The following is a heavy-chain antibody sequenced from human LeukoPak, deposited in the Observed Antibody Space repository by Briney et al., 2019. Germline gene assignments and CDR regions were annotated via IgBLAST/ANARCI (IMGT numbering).Heavy chain of an antibody. Sequence: SVKVSCKASGGTFSSYAISWVRQAPGQGLEWMGRIIPILGIANYAQKFQGRVTITADKSTSTAYMELSSLRSEDTAVYYCARDQSYYDSSGYSDYWGQGTLVTVSS. D-gene: IGHD3-22*01. V-gene: IGHV1-69*04. J-gene: IGHJ4*02. CDR1: GGTFSSYA. CDR2: IIPILGIA. CDR3: ARDQSYYDSSGYSDY.